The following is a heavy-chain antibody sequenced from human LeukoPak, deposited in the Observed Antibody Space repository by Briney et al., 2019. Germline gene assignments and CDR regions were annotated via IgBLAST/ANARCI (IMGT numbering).Heavy chain of an antibody. CDR3: AKWGDYDILTGYYVSDF. D-gene: IGHD3-9*01. CDR2: ITGSGDTT. CDR1: GFIFRNYA. Sequence: PGASLRLSCAASGFIFRNYAMSWVRQAPGKGLEWVSAITGSGDTTNYADSVKGRFTISRDNSKNTLYVEMNTLRAEDTAVYYCAKWGDYDILTGYYVSDFWGQGTLVTVSS. V-gene: IGHV3-23*01. J-gene: IGHJ4*02.